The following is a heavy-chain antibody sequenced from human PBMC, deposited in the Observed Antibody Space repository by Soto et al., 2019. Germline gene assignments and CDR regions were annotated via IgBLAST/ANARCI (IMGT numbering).Heavy chain of an antibody. J-gene: IGHJ5*02. V-gene: IGHV6-1*01. Sequence: PPQTLSLTCAISGDSVSSNSAAWNWICQSQSRGLEWLGRTYYRSKWYNDYAVSVKSRITINPDTSKNQFSLQLNSVTPEDTAVYYCAREQQLVLNWFDPWGQGTPVTV. CDR1: GDSVSSNSAA. D-gene: IGHD6-13*01. CDR3: AREQQLVLNWFDP. CDR2: TYYRSKWYN.